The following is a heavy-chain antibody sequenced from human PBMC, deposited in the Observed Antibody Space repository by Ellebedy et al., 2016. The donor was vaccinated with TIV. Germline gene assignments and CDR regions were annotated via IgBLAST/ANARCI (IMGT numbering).Heavy chain of an antibody. CDR3: ARSPATGTVDY. CDR1: GFTFSNYW. J-gene: IGHJ4*02. V-gene: IGHV3-7*01. Sequence: GESLKISXAASGFTFSNYWMSWVRQAPGKGLEWVANINQAGSEEYYVDSVKGRFTISRDNGKNSLFLQMNSLRAEDTALYYCARSPATGTVDYWGQGTLVTVSS. CDR2: INQAGSEE. D-gene: IGHD6-13*01.